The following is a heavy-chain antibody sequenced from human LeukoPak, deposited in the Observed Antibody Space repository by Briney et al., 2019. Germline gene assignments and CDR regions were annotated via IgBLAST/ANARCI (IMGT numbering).Heavy chain of an antibody. J-gene: IGHJ5*01. CDR3: ARLEGYYGSGSTNWFDS. CDR1: VGSISSYY. D-gene: IGHD3-10*01. V-gene: IGHV4-59*08. Sequence: SETLSLTCTVSVGSISSYYWSWLRQPPGKGLEWIGYIYYSGSTNYNTSVKRRVTISVDTSKNHFSLRLSSVTAADTAVYHCARLEGYYGSGSTNWFDSWGQGTLVTVSS. CDR2: IYYSGST.